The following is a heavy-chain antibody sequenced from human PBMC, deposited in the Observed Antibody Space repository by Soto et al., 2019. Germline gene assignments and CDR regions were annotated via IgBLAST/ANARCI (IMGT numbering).Heavy chain of an antibody. V-gene: IGHV1-18*04. CDR3: ARDRSITIFGVVSHNWFDP. CDR2: ISAYNGNT. D-gene: IGHD3-3*01. J-gene: IGHJ5*02. Sequence: GASVKVSCKASGYTFTSYGISWVRQAPGQGLEWMGWISAYNGNTNYAQKLQGRVTMTTDTSTSTAYMELRSLRSDDTAVYYCARDRSITIFGVVSHNWFDPWGQGTLVTVSS. CDR1: GYTFTSYG.